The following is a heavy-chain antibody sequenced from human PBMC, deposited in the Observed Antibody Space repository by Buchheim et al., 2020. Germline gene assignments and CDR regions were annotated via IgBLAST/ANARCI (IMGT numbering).Heavy chain of an antibody. J-gene: IGHJ4*02. CDR1: GGSISSGDYY. V-gene: IGHV4-31*03. CDR2: IYDSGST. D-gene: IGHD3-3*01. CDR3: ARERGAGRFGPYFAS. Sequence: QVQLQESGPGLVKPSQTLSLTCTVSGGSISSGDYYWSWIRQHPGKGLEWIGYIYDSGSTYYNPSLESRATISVDTSKNQFSLRLSSVTAADTAVYYCARERGAGRFGPYFASWGQGTL.